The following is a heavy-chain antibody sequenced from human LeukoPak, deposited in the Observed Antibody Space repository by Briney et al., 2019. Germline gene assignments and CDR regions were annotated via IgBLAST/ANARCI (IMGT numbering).Heavy chain of an antibody. J-gene: IGHJ4*02. Sequence: ASVKVSCKASGYTFTSYDINWVRQAPGQGLEWMGWINTNTGNPTYAQGFTGRFVFSLDTSVSTAYLQISSLKAEDTAVYYCARTVAAAGDPFDYWGQGTLVTVSS. D-gene: IGHD6-13*01. CDR1: GYTFTSYD. V-gene: IGHV7-4-1*02. CDR3: ARTVAAAGDPFDY. CDR2: INTNTGNP.